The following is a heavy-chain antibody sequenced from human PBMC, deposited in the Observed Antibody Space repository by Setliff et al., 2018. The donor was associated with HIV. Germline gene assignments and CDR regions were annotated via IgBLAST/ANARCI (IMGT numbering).Heavy chain of an antibody. CDR2: IYTSGST. CDR3: ARETYYYDNPQYYYYYMDV. D-gene: IGHD3-22*01. CDR1: GGSISSGSYY. J-gene: IGHJ6*03. V-gene: IGHV4-61*02. Sequence: SETLSLTCTVSGGSISSGSYYWGWIRQPAGKGLEWIGRIYTSGSTNYNPSLKIRVTMSVDTSKNQFSLRLTSVTAADTAVYYCARETYYYDNPQYYYYYMDVWGKGTTVTVSS.